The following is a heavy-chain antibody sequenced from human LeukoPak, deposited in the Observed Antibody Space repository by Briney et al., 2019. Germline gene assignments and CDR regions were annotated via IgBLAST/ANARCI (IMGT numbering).Heavy chain of an antibody. Sequence: ASVKVSCKTSGDTFRAYYLHWVRQAPGQGREWMGWINPSSGGTKYVQKFQGRVTMTRDTSISTGYMELSRLRSDDTAVYYCARPIRGSYVEDAFDMWGQGTMVTVSA. V-gene: IGHV1-2*02. D-gene: IGHD1-26*01. CDR2: INPSSGGT. CDR1: GDTFRAYY. CDR3: ARPIRGSYVEDAFDM. J-gene: IGHJ3*02.